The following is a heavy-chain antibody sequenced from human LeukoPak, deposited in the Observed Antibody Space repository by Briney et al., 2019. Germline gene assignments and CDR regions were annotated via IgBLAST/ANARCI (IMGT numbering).Heavy chain of an antibody. V-gene: IGHV3-53*01. CDR2: IHTSGDT. CDR1: GLTGSHNY. CDR3: IVFGDSNH. D-gene: IGHD4-17*01. Sequence: GGSLRLSCAASGLTGSHNYVSWVRQAPGKGLEWVSAIHTSGDTCYADSVKSRFTISRDTSKNTLYLQINSLRVEDTAVYYCIVFGDSNHWGQGTLVTVSS. J-gene: IGHJ5*02.